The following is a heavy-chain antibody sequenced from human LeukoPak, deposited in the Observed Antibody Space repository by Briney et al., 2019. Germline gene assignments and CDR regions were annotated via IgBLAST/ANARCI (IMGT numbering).Heavy chain of an antibody. CDR2: TYYRSKWYN. CDR1: GDSVSSNSAA. D-gene: IGHD3-10*01. V-gene: IGHV6-1*01. CDR3: ARDLTMVRGGGFDY. J-gene: IGHJ4*02. Sequence: SQTLSLTCAISGDSVSSNSAAWNWIRQSPSRGLEWLGRTYYRSKWYNDYAVSVKSRIAINPDTSKNQFSLQLNSVTPEDTAVYYCARDLTMVRGGGFDYWGQGTLVTVSS.